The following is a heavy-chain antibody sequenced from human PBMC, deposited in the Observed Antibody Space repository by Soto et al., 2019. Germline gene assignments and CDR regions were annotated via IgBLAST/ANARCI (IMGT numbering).Heavy chain of an antibody. D-gene: IGHD2-2*01. CDR2: ISGSGGST. J-gene: IGHJ4*02. V-gene: IGHV3-23*01. Sequence: PGGSLRLSCAASGFTFSSYAMSWVRQAPGKGLEWVSAISGSGGSTYYADSVKGRFTISRDNSKNTLYLQMNSLRAEDTAVYCCAKVGIIVVVPAAEFDYWGQGTLVTVSS. CDR3: AKVGIIVVVPAAEFDY. CDR1: GFTFSSYA.